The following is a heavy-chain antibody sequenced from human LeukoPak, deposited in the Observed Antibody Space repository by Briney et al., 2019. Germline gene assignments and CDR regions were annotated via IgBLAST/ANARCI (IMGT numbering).Heavy chain of an antibody. D-gene: IGHD5-18*01. CDR1: GYILTTYG. CDR2: MNPNRGNT. V-gene: IGHV1-8*02. Sequence: ASVKVSCKASGYILTTYGISWVRQAPGQGLEWMGWMNPNRGNTGYAQKFQGRVTMTRNTSISTAYMELSSMRSEDTAVYYCARDNGGTAMAYYYYYYMDVWGKGTTVTISS. CDR3: ARDNGGTAMAYYYYYYMDV. J-gene: IGHJ6*03.